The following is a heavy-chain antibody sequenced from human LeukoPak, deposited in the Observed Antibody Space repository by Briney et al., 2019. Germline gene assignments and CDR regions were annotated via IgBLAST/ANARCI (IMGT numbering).Heavy chain of an antibody. D-gene: IGHD4-17*01. CDR1: GYTFTGYY. V-gene: IGHV1-2*02. Sequence: ASVKVSCKASGYTFTGYYMHWVRQAPGHGLEWMGWINPNSGGTNYAQKFQGRVTMTRDTSISTAYMELSRLRSDDTAVYYCARGFNYGDYGGAFDIWGQGTMVTVSS. J-gene: IGHJ3*02. CDR3: ARGFNYGDYGGAFDI. CDR2: INPNSGGT.